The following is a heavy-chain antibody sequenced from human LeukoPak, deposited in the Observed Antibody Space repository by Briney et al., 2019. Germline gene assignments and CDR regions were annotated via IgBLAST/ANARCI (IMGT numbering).Heavy chain of an antibody. V-gene: IGHV1-46*01. CDR3: ASNKVRGVIITLDAFDI. J-gene: IGHJ3*02. D-gene: IGHD3-10*01. CDR2: INPSGGST. Sequence: ASVKVSCKASGYTFTSYYMHWVRQAPGQGLEWMGIINPSGGSTSYAQKFQGRVTMTRDMSTSTAYMELSSLRSEDTAVYYCASNKVRGVIITLDAFDIWGQGTMVTVSS. CDR1: GYTFTSYY.